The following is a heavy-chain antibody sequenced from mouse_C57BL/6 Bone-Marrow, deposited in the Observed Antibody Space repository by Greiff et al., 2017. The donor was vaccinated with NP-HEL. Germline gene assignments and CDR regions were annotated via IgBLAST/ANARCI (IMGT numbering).Heavy chain of an antibody. CDR3: TRDLGYYGPPAWFAY. D-gene: IGHD2-1*01. J-gene: IGHJ3*01. CDR2: ISSGGDYI. V-gene: IGHV5-9-1*02. CDR1: GFTFSSYA. Sequence: EVQRVESGEGLVKPGGSLKLSCAASGFTFSSYAMSWVRQTPEKRLEWVAYISSGGDYIYYADTVKGRFTISRDNARNTLYLQMSSLKSEDTAMYYCTRDLGYYGPPAWFAYWGQGTLVTVSA.